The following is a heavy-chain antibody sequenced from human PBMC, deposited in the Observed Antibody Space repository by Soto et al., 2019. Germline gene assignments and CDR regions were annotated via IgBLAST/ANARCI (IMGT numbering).Heavy chain of an antibody. J-gene: IGHJ4*02. D-gene: IGHD5-18*01. CDR2: TGYTSKWYN. CDR1: GDSISTNNVA. Sequence: QVQLQQSGPGLVKPSQTLSLTCAISGDSISTNNVAWNWIRQSPSGGIEGLGRTGYTSKWYNDCAVSVGRRVAIYPDASKTQCSLQLSSVTRDAAVVYYCARGKDSAADNWVQGSVVSVS. CDR3: ARGKDSAADN. V-gene: IGHV6-1*01.